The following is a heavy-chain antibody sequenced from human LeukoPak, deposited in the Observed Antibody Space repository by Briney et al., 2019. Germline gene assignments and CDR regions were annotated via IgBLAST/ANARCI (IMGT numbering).Heavy chain of an antibody. V-gene: IGHV4-38-2*02. Sequence: SETLSLTCTASGYSISSGYYWGWIRQPPGKGLEWIGSIYHSGSTYHNPSLKSRVTISVDTSKNQFSLKLSSVTAADTAVYYCARDKDYDILTGYYVNWFDPWGQGTLVTVSS. CDR2: IYHSGST. CDR1: GYSISSGYY. D-gene: IGHD3-9*01. J-gene: IGHJ5*02. CDR3: ARDKDYDILTGYYVNWFDP.